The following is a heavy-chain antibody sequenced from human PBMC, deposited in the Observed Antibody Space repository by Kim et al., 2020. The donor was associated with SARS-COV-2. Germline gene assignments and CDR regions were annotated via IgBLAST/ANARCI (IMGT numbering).Heavy chain of an antibody. CDR3: ATDLRRATVDL. J-gene: IGHJ5*02. Sequence: TYRADSVNGRFFISRDNSKNTLYLQMNSLRAEDTATYYCATDLRRATVDLWGQGTLVTVSS. V-gene: IGHV3-23*01. CDR2: T. D-gene: IGHD1-26*01.